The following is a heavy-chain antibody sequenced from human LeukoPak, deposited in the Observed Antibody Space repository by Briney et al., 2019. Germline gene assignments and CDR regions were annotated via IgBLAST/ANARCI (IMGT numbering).Heavy chain of an antibody. CDR2: IHRDDKT. J-gene: IGHJ4*02. Sequence: PGGSLRLSCAASGFTVSSSFIYWVRRAPGKGLEWVSFIHRDDKTYYADSVKGRFTISRDNADNSLYLQMNSLRADDTAVYYCAKDTPFGGYWGQGTLVTVSS. CDR1: GFTVSSSF. V-gene: IGHV3-53*01. CDR3: AKDTPFGGY. D-gene: IGHD3-16*01.